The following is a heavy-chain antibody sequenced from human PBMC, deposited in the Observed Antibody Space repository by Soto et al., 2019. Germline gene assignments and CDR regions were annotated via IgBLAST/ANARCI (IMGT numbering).Heavy chain of an antibody. Sequence: GGSLRLSCAASGFIFSDHYMDWVRQAPGKGLEWVGRSRNKADRYTTEHAASVKGRFTISRDDSENSLYLQMNSLKTEDTAVYYCVRGYYDSSGYYYYFDYWGQGTLVTVSS. J-gene: IGHJ4*02. CDR3: VRGYYDSSGYYYYFDY. D-gene: IGHD3-22*01. CDR1: GFIFSDHY. CDR2: SRNKADRYTT. V-gene: IGHV3-72*01.